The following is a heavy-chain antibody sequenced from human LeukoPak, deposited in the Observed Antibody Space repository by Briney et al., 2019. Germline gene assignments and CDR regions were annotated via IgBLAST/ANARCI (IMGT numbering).Heavy chain of an antibody. D-gene: IGHD3-22*01. V-gene: IGHV1-18*01. CDR1: GYTFTSYG. CDR3: ARDGAYHDGSGSYYGVGDDF. Sequence: VASVKVSCKASGYTFTSYGITWVRQAPGQGLEWMGWISAYNGDTSYAQKFQVRVTMTTDTSTTTAYMELRSLRSDDTAVYYCARDGAYHDGSGSYYGVGDDFWGQGTLVTVSS. CDR2: ISAYNGDT. J-gene: IGHJ4*02.